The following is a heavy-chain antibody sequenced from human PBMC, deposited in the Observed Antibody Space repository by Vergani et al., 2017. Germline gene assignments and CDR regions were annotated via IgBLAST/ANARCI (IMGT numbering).Heavy chain of an antibody. J-gene: IGHJ4*02. Sequence: QVQLVQSGAEVKKPGSSVKVSCKASGGTFSSYAISWVRQAPGQGLEWMGRINTYNGNTNYAQKLQGRVIMTTDTSTSIAYMELRSLRSDDTAVYYCVRDDATVTRGDFWGQGTLVTVSS. V-gene: IGHV1-18*01. CDR3: VRDDATVTRGDF. CDR2: INTYNGNT. D-gene: IGHD4-17*01. CDR1: GGTFSSYA.